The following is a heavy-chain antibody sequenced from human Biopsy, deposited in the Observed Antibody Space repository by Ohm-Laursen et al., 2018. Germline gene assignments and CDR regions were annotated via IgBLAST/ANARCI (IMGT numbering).Heavy chain of an antibody. Sequence: TLSLTCTVFGGSFSGYYWSWIRQPPGKGLEWIGEINHSGSTNNNPSLKSRVTISVDTSKNQFSLKVSSVTAADTAVHYCARGRGYCGGDCYPTYYYNYGMDVWGQGTTVTVSS. CDR1: GGSFSGYY. D-gene: IGHD2-21*02. CDR2: INHSGST. J-gene: IGHJ6*02. CDR3: ARGRGYCGGDCYPTYYYNYGMDV. V-gene: IGHV4-34*01.